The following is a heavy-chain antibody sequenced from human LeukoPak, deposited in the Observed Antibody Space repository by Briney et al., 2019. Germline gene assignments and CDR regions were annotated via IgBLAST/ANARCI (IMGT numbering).Heavy chain of an antibody. CDR2: IYHSGST. Sequence: SQTLSLTCAVSGGSISSGGYSWSWIRQPPGKGLEWIGYIYHSGSTYYNPSLKSRVTISVDRSKNQFSLKLSSVTAADTAVSYCAGYYYGSGSFGTVDAFDIWGQGTMVTVSS. CDR1: GGSISSGGYS. CDR3: AGYYYGSGSFGTVDAFDI. D-gene: IGHD3-10*01. V-gene: IGHV4-30-2*01. J-gene: IGHJ3*02.